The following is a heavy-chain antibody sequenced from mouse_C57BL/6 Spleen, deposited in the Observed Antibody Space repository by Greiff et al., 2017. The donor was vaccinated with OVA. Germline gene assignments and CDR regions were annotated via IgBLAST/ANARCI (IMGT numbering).Heavy chain of an antibody. D-gene: IGHD2-1*01. Sequence: QVQLKESGAELVRPGTSVKVSCKASGYAFTNYLIEWVKQRPGQGLEWIGVINPGSGGTNYNEKFKGKATLTADKSSSTAYMQLSSLTSEDSAVYFCARCNPYAMDYWGQGTSVTVSS. V-gene: IGHV1-54*01. CDR1: GYAFTNYL. CDR2: INPGSGGT. CDR3: ARCNPYAMDY. J-gene: IGHJ4*01.